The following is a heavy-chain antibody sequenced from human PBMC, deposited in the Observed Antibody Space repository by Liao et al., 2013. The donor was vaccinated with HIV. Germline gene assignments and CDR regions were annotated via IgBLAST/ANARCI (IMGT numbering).Heavy chain of an antibody. D-gene: IGHD2-8*02. J-gene: IGHJ6*04. V-gene: IGHV4-34*01. CDR2: IKHSGST. CDR3: ARGRGVMDV. CDR1: GGSFSGHY. Sequence: QVQLQESGPGLVKPSETLSLTCAVYGGSFSGHYWSWIRQPPGKGLEWIGEIKHSGSTNYNPSLKSRVTISVDTSKNQFSLKLSSVTAADTAVYYCARGRGVMDVWGKGTTVTVSS.